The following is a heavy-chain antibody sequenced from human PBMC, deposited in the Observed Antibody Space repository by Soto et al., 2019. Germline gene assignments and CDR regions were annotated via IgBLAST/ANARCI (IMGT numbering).Heavy chain of an antibody. D-gene: IGHD5-12*01. CDR1: GFTFSSYW. Sequence: EVQLVESGGGLVQPGGSLRLSCAASGFTFSSYWMSWVRQAPGKGLEWVANIKGDGSGTYYVDSMRGRFTISRDNAKNSLYLQLNTPRAEDTAGYFCAREDTVATLRFWGQGTLGTVSS. J-gene: IGHJ4*02. CDR2: IKGDGSGT. V-gene: IGHV3-7*03. CDR3: AREDTVATLRF.